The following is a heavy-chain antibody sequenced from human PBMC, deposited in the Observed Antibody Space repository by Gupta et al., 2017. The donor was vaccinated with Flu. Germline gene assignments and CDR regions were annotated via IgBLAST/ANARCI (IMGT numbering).Heavy chain of an antibody. CDR1: GYTFIGYY. Sequence: QVQLVQSGAEVKKPGASVKVSCKASGYTFIGYYMPWVRQGPGKGIEWRGWIKPNRVGTNYAQEFQGRVTMDRDTANSTGYMEPSRLRSDDTAVYYCARYGDYLMGLDYWGQGTLVTVSS. J-gene: IGHJ4*02. CDR3: ARYGDYLMGLDY. D-gene: IGHD4-17*01. CDR2: IKPNRVGT. V-gene: IGHV1-2*02.